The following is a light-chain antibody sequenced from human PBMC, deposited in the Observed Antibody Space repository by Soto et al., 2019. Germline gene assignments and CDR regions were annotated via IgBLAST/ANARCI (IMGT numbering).Light chain of an antibody. J-gene: IGKJ1*01. CDR1: QSVDSN. CDR2: GAS. V-gene: IGKV3D-15*01. CDR3: QQYDNWPPAT. Sequence: EIVMTQSPATLSVSPGERATLSCRASQSVDSNLAWYQQKPGQAPRLLIFGASTRATGIPARFSGSGSGTDFTLTISSLQSEDFGVYFCQQYDNWPPATFGQGTKVDIK.